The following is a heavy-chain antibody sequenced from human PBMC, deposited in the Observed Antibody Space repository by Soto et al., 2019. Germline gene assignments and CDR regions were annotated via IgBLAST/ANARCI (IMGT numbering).Heavy chain of an antibody. V-gene: IGHV1-2*02. CDR3: ARAPWYYYDSSGYFGYAFDI. CDR1: GYTFTGYY. CDR2: INPNSGGT. Sequence: ASVKVSCKASGYTFTGYYMHWVRQAPGQGLEWMGWINPNSGGTNYAQKFQGRVTMTRDTSISTAYMELSRLRSDDTAVYYCARAPWYYYDSSGYFGYAFDIWGQGTMVTVSS. D-gene: IGHD3-22*01. J-gene: IGHJ3*02.